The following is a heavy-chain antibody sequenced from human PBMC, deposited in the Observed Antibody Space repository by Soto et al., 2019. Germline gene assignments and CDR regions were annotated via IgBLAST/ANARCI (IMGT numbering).Heavy chain of an antibody. Sequence: NPSETLSLTCTVSGGSISSGDYYWSWIRQPPGKGLEWIGYIYYSGSTNYNPSLKSRVTISVDTSKNQFSLKLSSVTAADTAVYYCASGGSSWSNKPEYYYYYGMDVWGQGTTVTVSS. CDR3: ASGGSSWSNKPEYYYYYGMDV. CDR2: IYYSGST. CDR1: GGSISSGDYY. D-gene: IGHD6-13*01. J-gene: IGHJ6*02. V-gene: IGHV4-61*08.